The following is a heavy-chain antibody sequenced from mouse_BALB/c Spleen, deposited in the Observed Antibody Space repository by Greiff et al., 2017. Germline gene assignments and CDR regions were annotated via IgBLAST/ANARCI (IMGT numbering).Heavy chain of an antibody. CDR3: ARNKNYYDYDDEFYAMDY. Sequence: VQLQQSGPGLVQPSQSLSITCTVSGFSLTSYGVHWVRQSPGKGLEWLGVIWSGGSTDYNAAFISRLSISKDNSKSQVFFKMNSLQANDTAIYYCARNKNYYDYDDEFYAMDYWGQGTSVTVSS. J-gene: IGHJ4*01. CDR1: GFSLTSYG. D-gene: IGHD2-4*01. CDR2: IWSGGST. V-gene: IGHV2-2*02.